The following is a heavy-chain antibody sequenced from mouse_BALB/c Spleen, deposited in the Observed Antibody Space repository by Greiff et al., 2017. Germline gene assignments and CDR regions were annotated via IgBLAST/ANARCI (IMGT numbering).Heavy chain of an antibody. CDR3: TRGYYGNYGYYFDY. CDR1: GYTFTDYE. V-gene: IGHV1-15*01. D-gene: IGHD2-1*01. CDR2: IDPETGGT. J-gene: IGHJ2*01. Sequence: VQLQQSGAELVRPGASVTLSCKASGYTFTDYEMHWVKQTPVHGLEWIGAIDPETGGTAYNQKFKGKATLTADKSSSTAYMELRSLTSEDSAVYYCTRGYYGNYGYYFDYWGQGTTLTVSS.